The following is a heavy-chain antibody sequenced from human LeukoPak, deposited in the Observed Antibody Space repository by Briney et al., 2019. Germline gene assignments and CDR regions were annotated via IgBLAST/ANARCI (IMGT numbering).Heavy chain of an antibody. Sequence: GASVKVSCKASGYTFTSYGISWVRQAPGQGLEWMGWISAYNGNTNYAQKLRGRVTMTTDTSTSTAYMELRSLRSDDTAVYYRARDRVFDCSSTSCSFPAYWGQGTLVTVSS. CDR2: ISAYNGNT. J-gene: IGHJ4*02. CDR1: GYTFTSYG. D-gene: IGHD2-2*01. V-gene: IGHV1-18*01. CDR3: ARDRVFDCSSTSCSFPAY.